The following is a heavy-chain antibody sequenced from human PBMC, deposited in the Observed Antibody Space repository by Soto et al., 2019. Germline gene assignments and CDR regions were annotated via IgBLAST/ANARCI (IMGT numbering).Heavy chain of an antibody. CDR2: IYPGDSDT. J-gene: IGHJ6*02. V-gene: IGHV5-51*01. CDR1: GYSFTSYW. CDR3: AILAHYSREYQLLEVAPLSYCYYGMDV. Sequence: GESLKISCKGSGYSFTSYWIGWGRQMPGKGLEWMGIIYPGDSDTRYSPSFQGQVTISADKSISTAYLQWNSLKASGTAMYYCAILAHYSREYQLLEVAPLSYCYYGMDVWGQGTTVTVSS. D-gene: IGHD2-2*01.